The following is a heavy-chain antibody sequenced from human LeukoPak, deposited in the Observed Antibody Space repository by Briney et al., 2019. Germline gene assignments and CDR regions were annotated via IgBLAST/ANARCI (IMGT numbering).Heavy chain of an antibody. D-gene: IGHD6-13*01. J-gene: IGHJ4*02. V-gene: IGHV4-39*01. CDR3: ARRRSSSWYGY. CDR1: GASISSSSYY. Sequence: SETLSLTCTVSGASISSSSYYWGWIRQPPGKGLEWIGSIYYSGSTYYNPSLKSRVTISVDTSKNQFSLKLSSVTAADTAVYYCARRRSSSWYGYWGQGTLVTVSS. CDR2: IYYSGST.